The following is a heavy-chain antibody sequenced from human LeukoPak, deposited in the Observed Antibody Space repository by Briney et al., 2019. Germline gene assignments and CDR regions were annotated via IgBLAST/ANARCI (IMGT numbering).Heavy chain of an antibody. CDR2: IYYSGTS. Sequence: SETLSLTCTVSGGSISSTSYYWGWIRQPPGRGLEWIGDIYYSGTSDYNSSLKSQVTISVDTSKNQFSLKLSSLTAADTAVYYCASGRRNGYLYWGYWGQGTLVTVSS. CDR3: ASGRRNGYLYWGY. J-gene: IGHJ4*02. D-gene: IGHD5-24*01. CDR1: GGSISSTSYY. V-gene: IGHV4-39*07.